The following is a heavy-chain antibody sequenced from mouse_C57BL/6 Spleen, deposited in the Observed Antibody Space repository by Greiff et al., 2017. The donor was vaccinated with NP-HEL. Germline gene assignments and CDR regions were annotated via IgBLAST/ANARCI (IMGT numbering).Heavy chain of an antibody. D-gene: IGHD3-1*01. CDR2: IDPENGDT. J-gene: IGHJ2*01. Sequence: VQLQQSGAELVRPGASVKLSCTASGFNIKDDYMHWVKQRPEQGLEWIGWIDPENGDTEYASKFQGKATITADTSSNTAYLQLSSLTSEDTAVDYCTRGYEYYFDYWGQGTTLTVSS. CDR3: TRGYEYYFDY. CDR1: GFNIKDDY. V-gene: IGHV14-4*01.